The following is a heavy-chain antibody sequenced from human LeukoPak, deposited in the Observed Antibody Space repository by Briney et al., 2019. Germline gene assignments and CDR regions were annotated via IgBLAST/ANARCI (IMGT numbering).Heavy chain of an antibody. D-gene: IGHD5-12*01. CDR3: ARQYRGVATVFDY. CDR2: ISSSTNAI. Sequence: GGSLRLSCAVSGFTFSDFTMHWVRQAPGKGPEWVSSISSSTNAIYYAESMKGRFIISRDNTKNSLSLHMTSLRAEDTALYYCARQYRGVATVFDYWGQGSLVTVSS. CDR1: GFTFSDFT. V-gene: IGHV3-21*03. J-gene: IGHJ4*02.